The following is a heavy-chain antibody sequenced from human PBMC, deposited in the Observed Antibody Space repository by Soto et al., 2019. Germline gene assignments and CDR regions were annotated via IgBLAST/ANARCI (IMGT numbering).Heavy chain of an antibody. CDR1: GGSFENSA. CDR2: FIPVYRTL. V-gene: IGHV1-69*13. Sequence: SVKVSCKASGGSFENSAINWVRQTPGQGLEWLGGFIPVYRTLNYAQKFQGRVSITADHSTSTVYMELSRLKSDDTVVYFCATDSNYDVSNSFWGQGTLVTVSS. D-gene: IGHD3-3*01. CDR3: ATDSNYDVSNSF. J-gene: IGHJ4*02.